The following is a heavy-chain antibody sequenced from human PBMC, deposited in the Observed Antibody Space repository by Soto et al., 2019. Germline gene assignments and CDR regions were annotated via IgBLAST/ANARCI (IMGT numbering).Heavy chain of an antibody. Sequence: QVQLVQSGAEVKKPGSSVKVSCKASGGTFSSYTFSWVRQAPGQGLEWMGRIIPILGIANYAQKFQGRVTITADKSTSTASMELSSLRSEDTAVYYCARVAAYCGGDCHPPNFDYWGQGTLVTVSS. V-gene: IGHV1-69*02. CDR1: GGTFSSYT. CDR2: IIPILGIA. J-gene: IGHJ4*02. CDR3: ARVAAYCGGDCHPPNFDY. D-gene: IGHD2-21*02.